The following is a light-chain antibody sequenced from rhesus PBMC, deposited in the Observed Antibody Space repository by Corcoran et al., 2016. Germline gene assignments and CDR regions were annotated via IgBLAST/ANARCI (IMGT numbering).Light chain of an antibody. Sequence: DIQMTQSPSSLSASVGDRVTITCRASQGITNDLAWSQQKPGETPKLLIYEASSLQSGIPSRFSGSGSGTDFTLTISSLQSEDFATYYCQHYYNTPWTFGQGTKVEIK. CDR1: QGITND. V-gene: IGKV1-25*01. J-gene: IGKJ1*01. CDR2: EAS. CDR3: QHYYNTPWT.